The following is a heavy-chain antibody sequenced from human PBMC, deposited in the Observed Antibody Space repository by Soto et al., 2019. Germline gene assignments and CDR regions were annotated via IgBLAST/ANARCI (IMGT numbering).Heavy chain of an antibody. CDR2: ISTYNGNT. J-gene: IGHJ6*02. CDR3: ARDPVVRYYDSRAYSYYYGMVV. D-gene: IGHD3-22*01. Sequence: ASVKVSCKASGYTFTSYSISWVRQAPGQGLEWMGWISTYNGNTNYAQKLQGRVTMTTDTSTTTAYMELRSLRSDDTAVYYCARDPVVRYYDSRAYSYYYGMVVWGQGTTVTVSS. V-gene: IGHV1-18*01. CDR1: GYTFTSYS.